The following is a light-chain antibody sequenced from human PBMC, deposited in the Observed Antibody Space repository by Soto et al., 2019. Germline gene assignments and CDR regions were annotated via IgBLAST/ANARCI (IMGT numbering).Light chain of an antibody. CDR1: RSISRY. CDR3: QQTYSTPRT. J-gene: IGKJ1*01. Sequence: DIQVTQSPSSLSASLGDRVTITCRASRSISRYLNWYQQKPGKAPKLLIYSASSLQSGVPSRFSGSGSGSDFTLTINSLQPEDFATYYCQQTYSTPRTFGQGTKVDI. V-gene: IGKV1-39*01. CDR2: SAS.